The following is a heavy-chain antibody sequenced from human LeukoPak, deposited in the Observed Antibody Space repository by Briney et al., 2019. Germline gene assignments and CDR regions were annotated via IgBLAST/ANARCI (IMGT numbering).Heavy chain of an antibody. V-gene: IGHV4-34*01. Sequence: PSETLSLTCAVYGGSFSGYYWSWIRQPPGKGLEWIGEINHSGSNNYNPSLKSRVTISVDTSKNQFSLKLSSVTAADTAVYYCARGPRGYCSGGSCYPSFDYWGQGTLVTVSS. CDR3: ARGPRGYCSGGSCYPSFDY. CDR1: GGSFSGYY. J-gene: IGHJ4*02. CDR2: INHSGSN. D-gene: IGHD2-15*01.